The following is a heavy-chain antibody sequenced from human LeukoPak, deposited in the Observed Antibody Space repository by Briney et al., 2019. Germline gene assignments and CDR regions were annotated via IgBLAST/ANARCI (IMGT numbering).Heavy chain of an antibody. CDR1: GFIFRTYG. CDR2: IWYDGSKQ. D-gene: IGHD3-22*01. CDR3: ARDKGYYYDSSGYYGYFDN. V-gene: IGHV3-33*01. J-gene: IGHJ4*02. Sequence: GGSLRLSCAASGFIFRTYGMHWVRQAPGKGLEWVAVIWYDGSKQYYADSVKGRFTISRDNSKNTLDLQMNSLRVEDTAVYYCARDKGYYYDSSGYYGYFDNCGQEALVTVSS.